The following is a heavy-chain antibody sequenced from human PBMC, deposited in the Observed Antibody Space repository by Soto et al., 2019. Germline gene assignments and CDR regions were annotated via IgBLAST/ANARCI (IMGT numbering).Heavy chain of an antibody. CDR2: ISSYNGDT. CDR3: ARDHRGGNSGGRSDP. J-gene: IGHJ5*02. V-gene: IGHV1-18*01. CDR1: AYTFTSYG. Sequence: QVQLVQSGAEVKKPGASVKVSCKASAYTFTSYGITWVRRAPGQGLEWMGWISSYNGDTKYAQKRQGRVTMTIDTSTSTAYMELRSLRSDDTAVYYCARDHRGGNSGGRSDPLGQGTRVTVSS. D-gene: IGHD2-21*02.